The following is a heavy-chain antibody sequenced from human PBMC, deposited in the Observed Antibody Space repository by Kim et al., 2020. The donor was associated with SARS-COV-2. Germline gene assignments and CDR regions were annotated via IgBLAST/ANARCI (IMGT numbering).Heavy chain of an antibody. CDR1: GFNFSAYS. J-gene: IGHJ5*01. CDR3: AKARTWTYDDS. D-gene: IGHD1-1*01. Sequence: GGYLRLSCAASGFNFSAYSMNWVRQAPGKGLEWVSTISASGKSSSYADSVRGRFTISRDNSKSTMSLEMNSLTADDTALYLCAKARTWTYDDSWGQGTQV. CDR2: ISASGKSS. V-gene: IGHV3-23*01.